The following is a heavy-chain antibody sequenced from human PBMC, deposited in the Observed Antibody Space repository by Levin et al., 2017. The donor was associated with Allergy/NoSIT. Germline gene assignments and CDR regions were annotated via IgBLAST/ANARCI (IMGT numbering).Heavy chain of an antibody. CDR2: IYYSGST. CDR1: GGSISSSSYY. J-gene: IGHJ3*02. CDR3: ARQSGVVVAATNHDAFDS. Sequence: SETLSLTCTVSGGSISSSSYYWGWIRQPPGKGLEWIGSIYYSGSTYYNPSLKSRVTISVDTSKNQFSLKLSSVTAADTAVYYCARQSGVVVAATNHDAFDSWGQGTMVTVSS. V-gene: IGHV4-39*01. D-gene: IGHD2-15*01.